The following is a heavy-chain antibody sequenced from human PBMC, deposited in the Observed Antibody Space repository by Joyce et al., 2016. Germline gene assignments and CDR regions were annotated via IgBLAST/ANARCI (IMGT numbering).Heavy chain of an antibody. J-gene: IGHJ6*02. CDR3: ARGGLVYDYSMDV. V-gene: IGHV3-21*02. CDR1: GFTFRTSG. CDR2: ISGDSTYI. D-gene: IGHD2-8*02. Sequence: EVQLVESGGGLVEPGGSLRISCAASGFTFRTSGMGWFREDPGKGLGWVSAISGDSTYIFYADAVKGRFTVSRDNAKNSLYLQMSTLRAEDTAVFFCARGGLVYDYSMDVWGQGTTVTVSS.